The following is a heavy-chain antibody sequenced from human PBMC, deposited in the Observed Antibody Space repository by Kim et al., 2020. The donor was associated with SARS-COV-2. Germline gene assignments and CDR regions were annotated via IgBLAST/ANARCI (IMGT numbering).Heavy chain of an antibody. Sequence: ASVKVSCKASGYTFTSYAMNWVRQAPGQGLEWMGWINTNTGNPTYAQGFTGRFVFSLDTSVSTAYLQISSLKAEDTAVYYCARRSIQLWSDYFDYWGQGTLVTVSS. J-gene: IGHJ4*02. CDR3: ARRSIQLWSDYFDY. V-gene: IGHV7-4-1*02. CDR1: GYTFTSYA. D-gene: IGHD5-18*01. CDR2: INTNTGNP.